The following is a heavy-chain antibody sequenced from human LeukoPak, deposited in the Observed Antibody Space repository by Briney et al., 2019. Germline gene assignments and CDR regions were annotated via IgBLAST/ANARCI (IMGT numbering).Heavy chain of an antibody. CDR3: ARLPASTGYSSGWSDY. D-gene: IGHD6-19*01. CDR1: GFTFSSYS. J-gene: IGHJ4*02. Sequence: GGSLRLSCAASGFTFSSYSMNWVRQAPGKGLEWVSSISSSSSYIYYADSVKGRFTISRDNAKNSLYLQMNSLRAEDTAVYYCARLPASTGYSSGWSDYWGQGTLVTVSS. CDR2: ISSSSSYI. V-gene: IGHV3-21*01.